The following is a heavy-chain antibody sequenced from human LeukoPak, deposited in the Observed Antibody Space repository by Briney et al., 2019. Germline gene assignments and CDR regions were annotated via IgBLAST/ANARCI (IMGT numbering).Heavy chain of an antibody. Sequence: PGGSLRLSCAASGFTFSSYAMSWVRQAPGKGLEWVAVVSYDGRTKYYADSVRGRFTISRDNSKNTLYLQMNSLRAEDTALYYCAKDEGYYDTSGYYFDYWGQGTLVTVSS. D-gene: IGHD3-22*01. CDR3: AKDEGYYDTSGYYFDY. V-gene: IGHV3-30*18. CDR2: VSYDGRTK. CDR1: GFTFSSYA. J-gene: IGHJ4*02.